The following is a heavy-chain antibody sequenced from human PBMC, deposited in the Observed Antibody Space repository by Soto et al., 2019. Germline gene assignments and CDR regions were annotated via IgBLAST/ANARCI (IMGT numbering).Heavy chain of an antibody. V-gene: IGHV4-30-4*01. CDR2: ISYSGTT. D-gene: IGHD6-19*01. Sequence: SETLSLTCTVSGDSISSNNNYWSWIRQPPGEGLEWIGFISYSGTTSYTPSLKSRISISVDTSKNQFSLNLTSVTAADTAVYYCARFGSIAVTRFDYWGQGVLVPVSS. CDR3: ARFGSIAVTRFDY. CDR1: GDSISSNNNY. J-gene: IGHJ4*02.